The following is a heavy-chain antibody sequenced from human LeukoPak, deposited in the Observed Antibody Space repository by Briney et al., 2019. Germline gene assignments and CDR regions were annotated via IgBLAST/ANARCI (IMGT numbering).Heavy chain of an antibody. Sequence: SETLSLTCAVYGGSFSGYYWTWVRQPPEKGLEWIGEINHSGSTNYNPSLKRRVTISVDTSKNQFSLKLSSVTAADTAVYHCARAPAYDRIDYWGRGTLVTVSS. V-gene: IGHV4-34*01. D-gene: IGHD3-22*01. CDR1: GGSFSGYY. CDR3: ARAPAYDRIDY. J-gene: IGHJ4*02. CDR2: INHSGST.